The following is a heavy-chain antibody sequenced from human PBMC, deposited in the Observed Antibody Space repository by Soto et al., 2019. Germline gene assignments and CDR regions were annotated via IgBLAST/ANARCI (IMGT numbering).Heavy chain of an antibody. V-gene: IGHV1-8*01. CDR3: ATEGKCDFWRKGLDV. CDR1: GCTYTTYH. J-gene: IGHJ6*02. D-gene: IGHD3-3*01. Sequence: ASVQETLQGTGCTYTTYHFNWLGQPPGRGLEWLGWMVTNSGSTGYAQNFQRRSTMTRNISRNTAQMELSSRQSEDTAVYYCATEGKCDFWRKGLDVWGQGTTVTVSS. CDR2: MVTNSGST.